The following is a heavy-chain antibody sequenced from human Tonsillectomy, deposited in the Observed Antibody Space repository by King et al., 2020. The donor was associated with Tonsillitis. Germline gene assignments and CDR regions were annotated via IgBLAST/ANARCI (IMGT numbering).Heavy chain of an antibody. J-gene: IGHJ4*02. D-gene: IGHD1-1*01. CDR2: IYHSGST. CDR3: ARSPPNDYYFDY. CDR1: GGSISSGGYS. Sequence: VQLQESGSGLVKPSQTLSLTCAVSGGSISSGGYSWRWIRQPPGKGLEWIGYIYHSGSTYYNPSLKSRVTISADRSKNQFSLKLSSVTAADTAVYYCARSPPNDYYFDYWGQGTLVTVSS. V-gene: IGHV4-30-2*01.